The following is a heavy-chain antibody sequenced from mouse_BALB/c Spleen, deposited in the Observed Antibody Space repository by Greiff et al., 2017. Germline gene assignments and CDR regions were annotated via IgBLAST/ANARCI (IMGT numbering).Heavy chain of an antibody. CDR1: GYTFSSYW. CDR2: ILPGSGST. CDR3: ARSYYGNYGFAY. V-gene: IGHV1-9*01. J-gene: IGHJ3*01. D-gene: IGHD2-10*01. Sequence: VQLQQSGAELMKPGASVKISCKATGYTFSSYWIEWVKQRPGHGLEWIGEILPGSGSTNYNEKFKGKATFTVDTSSSTAYMQLSSLASEDSALYYCARSYYGNYGFAYWGQGTLVTVSA.